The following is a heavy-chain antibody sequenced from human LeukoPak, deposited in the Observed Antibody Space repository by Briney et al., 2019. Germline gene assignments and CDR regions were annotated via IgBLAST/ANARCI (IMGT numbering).Heavy chain of an antibody. Sequence: GGSLRLSCAASGFTFSSYSMNWVRQAPGKGLEWVSYISSSSSTIYYADSVKGRFTISRDNAKNSLYLQMNSLRVEDTAVYYCARALVVRGYDYWGQGTLVTVSS. CDR1: GFTFSSYS. CDR2: ISSSSSTI. CDR3: ARALVVRGYDY. V-gene: IGHV3-48*01. D-gene: IGHD3-22*01. J-gene: IGHJ4*02.